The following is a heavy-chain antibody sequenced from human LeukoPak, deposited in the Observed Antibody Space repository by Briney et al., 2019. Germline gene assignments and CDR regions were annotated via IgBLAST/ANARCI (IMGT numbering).Heavy chain of an antibody. J-gene: IGHJ5*02. V-gene: IGHV3-64*01. CDR1: GFTFSFYI. D-gene: IGHD3-16*01. CDR2: ISTNGDST. Sequence: PGGSLRLSCAASGFTFSFYIMHWVRQAPGKGLESVSAISTNGDSTYYVNSVKDRFTISRDNSKNTLYLQMGSLRVEDMAVYYCAREVDGGFDPWGQGTLVTVSS. CDR3: AREVDGGFDP.